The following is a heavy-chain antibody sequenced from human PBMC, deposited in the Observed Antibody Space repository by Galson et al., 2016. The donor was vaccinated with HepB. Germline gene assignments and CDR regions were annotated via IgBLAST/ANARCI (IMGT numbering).Heavy chain of an antibody. J-gene: IGHJ4*02. CDR3: ARTLYDYVWGSYRYPQDY. Sequence: SLRLSCAGSGFTFGNYGMHWVRQSPGKGLEWVTVISHDGSDRHYVDSVKGRFTISRDNSKKTVYLQMNSLRTEDTAVYCCARTLYDYVWGSYRYPQDYWGQGTLVTVSS. D-gene: IGHD3-16*02. CDR1: GFTFGNYG. CDR2: ISHDGSDR. V-gene: IGHV3-30*03.